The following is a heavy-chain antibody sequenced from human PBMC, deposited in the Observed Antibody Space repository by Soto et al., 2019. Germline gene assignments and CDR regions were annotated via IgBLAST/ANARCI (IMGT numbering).Heavy chain of an antibody. V-gene: IGHV4-34*01. J-gene: IGHJ5*02. CDR3: ARIPLQWWGEYDNWFDP. D-gene: IGHD2-15*01. CDR1: GGSFSGYY. Sequence: PSETLSLTCAGSGGSFSGYYWCWIRQPPGKGLEWLGEINHSGSTNYNPPLKSPSTISVNTSKNQFSLKLSSVTAADTAVYYCARIPLQWWGEYDNWFDPWGQGTLVTVS. CDR2: INHSGST.